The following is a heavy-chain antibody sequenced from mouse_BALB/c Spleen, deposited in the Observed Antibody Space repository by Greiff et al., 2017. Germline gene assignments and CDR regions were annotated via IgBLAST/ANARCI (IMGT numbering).Heavy chain of an antibody. CDR1: GYSFTGYH. Sequence: LVKTGASVKISCKASGYSFTGYHMHWVKQSHGKSLEWIGYISCYNGATSYNQKFKGKATFTVDTSSSTAYMQFNSLTSEDSAVYYCARDYGSSSFAYWGQGTLVTVSA. D-gene: IGHD1-1*01. J-gene: IGHJ3*01. CDR3: ARDYGSSSFAY. CDR2: ISCYNGAT. V-gene: IGHV1S34*01.